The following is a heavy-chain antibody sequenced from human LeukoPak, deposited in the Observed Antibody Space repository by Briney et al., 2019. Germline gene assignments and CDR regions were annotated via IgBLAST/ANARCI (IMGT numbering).Heavy chain of an antibody. CDR2: ISDSGVGT. D-gene: IGHD3-3*01. J-gene: IGHJ6*03. Sequence: QSGGSLRLSCAASGFTFCCYGLNWVRQAPGKGLEWVSGISDSGVGTKHADSVRGRFTISRDNSKNTLYLQMNSLRAEDTAVYYCAKIGRSYDFWTGYYEEEVDYMDVWGKGTTVTVSS. CDR1: GFTFCCYG. V-gene: IGHV3-23*01. CDR3: AKIGRSYDFWTGYYEEEVDYMDV.